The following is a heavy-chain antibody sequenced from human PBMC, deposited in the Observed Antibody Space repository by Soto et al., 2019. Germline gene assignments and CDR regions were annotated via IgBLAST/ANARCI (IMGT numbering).Heavy chain of an antibody. CDR3: PGYGY. V-gene: IGHV3-53*01. J-gene: IGHJ4*02. CDR2: IYSGGST. Sequence: EVQVVESGGGLIQPGGSLRLSCEVSGFSVTANYMSWVRQAPGKGLEWVSVIYSGGSTYYIDSVKGRFSISRDMSTSTLYLQMSSLRAEDTAVYYCPGYGYWGQGTLVTVSS. D-gene: IGHD5-12*01. CDR1: GFSVTANY.